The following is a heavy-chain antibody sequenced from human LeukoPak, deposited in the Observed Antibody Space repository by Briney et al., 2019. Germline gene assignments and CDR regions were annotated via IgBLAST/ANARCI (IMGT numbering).Heavy chain of an antibody. CDR2: INHSGST. D-gene: IGHD3-22*01. CDR1: GGSFSAYY. Sequence: SETLSLTCAVYGGSFSAYYWSWIRQPPGKGLEWIGEINHSGSTNYNPSLKSRVAISVDTPRNQFSLRLSSVTAADTAVYYCARGQRITMTDWGQGTLVTVSS. J-gene: IGHJ4*02. V-gene: IGHV4-34*01. CDR3: ARGQRITMTD.